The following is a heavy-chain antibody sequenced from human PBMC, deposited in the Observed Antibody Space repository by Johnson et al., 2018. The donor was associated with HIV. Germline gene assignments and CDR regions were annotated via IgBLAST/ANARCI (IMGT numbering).Heavy chain of an antibody. CDR2: INWNGDST. CDR1: GFTFDDCD. CDR3: ARDRGAIAAAVNDAFDI. D-gene: IGHD6-13*01. V-gene: IGHV3-20*04. J-gene: IGHJ3*02. Sequence: VQLVESGGGVVRPGGSLRLSCATSGFTFDDCDMRWVRQAPGKGLEWVSGINWNGDSTGYADSVKGRFTISKDNAKNSLYLQMNSLRAEDTAVYYCARDRGAIAAAVNDAFDIWGQGTMVTVSS.